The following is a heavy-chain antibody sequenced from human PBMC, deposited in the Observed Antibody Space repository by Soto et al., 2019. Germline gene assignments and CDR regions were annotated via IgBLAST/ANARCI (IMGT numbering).Heavy chain of an antibody. J-gene: IGHJ4*02. V-gene: IGHV3-23*01. D-gene: IGHD4-17*01. CDR2: ISGSGGST. Sequence: EVQLLESGGGLVQPGGSLRLSCAASGFTFRSYAMSWVRQAPGKGLEWVSGISGSGGSTYYADSVKGRFTISRDNSKNTLYRQLKSSLRAEDTAVYYCAKSHTYGDFDYWGQGTLVTVSS. CDR3: AKSHTYGDFDY. CDR1: GFTFRSYA.